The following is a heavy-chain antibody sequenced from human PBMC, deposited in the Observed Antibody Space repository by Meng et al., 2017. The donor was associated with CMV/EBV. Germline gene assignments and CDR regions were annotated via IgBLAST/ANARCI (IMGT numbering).Heavy chain of an antibody. CDR1: GGSISSYY. CDR3: ARDSRFGLDP. CDR2: IYYSGST. Sequence: QLQLHESGPGLVKPSETLSLPCTCSGGSISSYYWTWIRQPPGKGLEWIGYIYYSGSTNYNPSLKSRVTISVDTSKNQFSLKLSSVTAADTAVYYCARDSRFGLDPWGQGTLVTVSS. J-gene: IGHJ5*02. D-gene: IGHD3-10*02. V-gene: IGHV4-59*01.